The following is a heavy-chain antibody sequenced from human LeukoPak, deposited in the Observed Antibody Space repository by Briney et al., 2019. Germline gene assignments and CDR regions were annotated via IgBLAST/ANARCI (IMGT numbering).Heavy chain of an antibody. J-gene: IGHJ4*02. V-gene: IGHV3-74*01. Sequence: GGSLRLSRAASGFTFSTYWMHWVRQAPGQGLVWVSRINSNGSDKDFADSVRGRFTISRDNAHNTLHLQMNSLRAEDTAVYYCVREGNSGYFFDYWGQGTLVTVSS. CDR2: INSNGSDK. D-gene: IGHD4-23*01. CDR1: GFTFSTYW. CDR3: VREGNSGYFFDY.